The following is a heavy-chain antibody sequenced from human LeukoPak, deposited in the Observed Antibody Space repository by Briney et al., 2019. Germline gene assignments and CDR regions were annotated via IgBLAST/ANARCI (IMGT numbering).Heavy chain of an antibody. CDR2: IKSDGST. CDR3: ARAPSEIGGYYPEYFRH. D-gene: IGHD3-22*01. J-gene: IGHJ1*01. V-gene: IGHV3-74*01. CDR1: GFTFSTYW. Sequence: GGSLRLSCAASGFTFSTYWMHWVRQAPGKGLVWVSRIKSDGSTNYADSVKGRFTISRDNAKNTVSLQMNCLRPEDTGVYYCARAPSEIGGYYPEYFRHWGQGTLVTVSS.